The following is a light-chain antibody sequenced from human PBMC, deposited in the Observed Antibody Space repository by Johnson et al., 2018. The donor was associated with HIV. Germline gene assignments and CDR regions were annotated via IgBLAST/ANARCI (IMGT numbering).Light chain of an antibody. V-gene: IGLV1-51*02. CDR2: ENN. Sequence: HSVLTQPPSVSAAPGQKVTISCSGSSSNIGNNYVSWYQQLPGTAPKLLIYENNKRPSGIPDRFSGSKSGTSATLGITGLQTGDEADYYCGTWDSSLSAYVFGTGTTVTVL. CDR3: GTWDSSLSAYV. CDR1: SSNIGNNY. J-gene: IGLJ1*01.